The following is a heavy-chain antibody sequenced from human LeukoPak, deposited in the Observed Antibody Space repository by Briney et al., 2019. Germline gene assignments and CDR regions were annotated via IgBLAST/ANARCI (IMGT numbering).Heavy chain of an antibody. CDR1: GYTFNSYG. J-gene: IGHJ4*02. D-gene: IGHD2-2*01. CDR3: ARARIVVVPAANDY. V-gene: IGHV1-18*04. CDR2: ISAYNGST. Sequence: ASVKVSCKASGYTFNSYGISWVRQAPGQGLEWMGWISAYNGSTNYAQKLQGRVTMTTDTSTSTAYMELRSLRSDDTAVYYCARARIVVVPAANDYWGQGTLVTVSS.